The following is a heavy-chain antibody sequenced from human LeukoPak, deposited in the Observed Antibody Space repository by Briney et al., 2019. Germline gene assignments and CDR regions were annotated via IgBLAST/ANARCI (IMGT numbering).Heavy chain of an antibody. D-gene: IGHD3-22*01. CDR3: ARDRYYYDSQNTNWFDP. V-gene: IGHV4-59*01. CDR1: GGSISSYY. CDR2: IYYSGST. J-gene: IGHJ5*02. Sequence: SETLSLTCTVSGGSISSYYWSWIRQPPGKGLEWIGYIYYSGSTNYNPSLKSRVTISVDTSKNQFSLKLSSVTAADTAAYYCARDRYYYDSQNTNWFDPWGQGTLVTVSS.